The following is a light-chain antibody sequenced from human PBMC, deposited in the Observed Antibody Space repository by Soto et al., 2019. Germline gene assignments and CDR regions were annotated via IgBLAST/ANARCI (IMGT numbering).Light chain of an antibody. CDR2: GAS. J-gene: IGKJ5*01. V-gene: IGKV3-15*01. CDR3: QQYNNWRLIT. Sequence: EIVMTQSPATLSVSPGERATLSCRASQSVSSNLAWYQQKPGKAPRLLIYGASTRATGIPARFSGSGSGTEFTITISSLQYEDVAVYYCQQYNNWRLITFGQGTRLEIK. CDR1: QSVSSN.